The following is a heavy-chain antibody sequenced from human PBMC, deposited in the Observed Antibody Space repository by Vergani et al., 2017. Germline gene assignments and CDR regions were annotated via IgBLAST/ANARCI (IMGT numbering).Heavy chain of an antibody. Sequence: EVQLLESGGGLVQPGGSLRLSCAASGFTFSSYAMSWVRQAPGKGREWVSAISGSGGSTYYADSVKGRFIISRDNSKNTLYLQMNSLIAEDPAVYYCAKGGRYDFWSGSYMDVWGKGTTVTVSS. CDR3: AKGGRYDFWSGSYMDV. CDR2: ISGSGGST. V-gene: IGHV3-23*01. J-gene: IGHJ6*03. D-gene: IGHD3-3*01. CDR1: GFTFSSYA.